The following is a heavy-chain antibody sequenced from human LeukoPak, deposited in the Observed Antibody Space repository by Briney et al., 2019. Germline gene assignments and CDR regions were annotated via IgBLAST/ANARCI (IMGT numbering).Heavy chain of an antibody. CDR1: GGSISSYY. CDR3: ARDLDPYYYDSSGSPVNGFDI. Sequence: SETLSLTCTVSGGSISSYYWSWIRQPAGKGLEWIGRIYTSGSTNYNPSLKSRVTVSVDTSKNQFSLKLSSVTAADTAVYYCARDLDPYYYDSSGSPVNGFDIWGQGTMVTVSS. V-gene: IGHV4-4*07. D-gene: IGHD3-22*01. J-gene: IGHJ3*02. CDR2: IYTSGST.